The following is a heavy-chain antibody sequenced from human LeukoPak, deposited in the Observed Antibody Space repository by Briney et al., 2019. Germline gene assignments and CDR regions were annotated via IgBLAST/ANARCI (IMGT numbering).Heavy chain of an antibody. CDR1: GYTFTELS. CDR2: FDPEDGET. CDR3: ATSKGLWFGSDSYYYYGMDV. V-gene: IGHV1-24*01. J-gene: IGHJ6*04. Sequence: ASVKVSCKVSGYTFTELSIHWERQAPGKGLERMGGFDPEDGETIYAQKFQGRVNMTEDTSTDTAYMELGSLRSEDTAVYYCATSKGLWFGSDSYYYYGMDVWGKGTTVTVSS. D-gene: IGHD3-10*01.